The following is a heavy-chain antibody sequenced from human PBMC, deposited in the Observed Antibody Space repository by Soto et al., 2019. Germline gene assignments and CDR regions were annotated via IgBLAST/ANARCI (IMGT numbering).Heavy chain of an antibody. J-gene: IGHJ4*02. Sequence: QVQLVESGGGLVKPGGSLRLSCAASGFTFSDYYMTWLRQAPGKGLEWLSYISSRSTYTNYADSVQGRFTISRDNAKNSLYLQMNRLRAEDTAVYYCARGNYGWYLGDFDYWGQGTLVSVSS. V-gene: IGHV3-11*05. CDR3: ARGNYGWYLGDFDY. CDR1: GFTFSDYY. CDR2: ISSRSTYT. D-gene: IGHD6-19*01.